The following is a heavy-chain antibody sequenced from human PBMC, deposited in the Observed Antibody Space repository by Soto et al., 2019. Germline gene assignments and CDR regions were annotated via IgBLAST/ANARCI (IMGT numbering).Heavy chain of an antibody. CDR2: IYWDDDK. CDR1: GFSLSTSGVG. V-gene: IGHV2-5*02. D-gene: IGHD2-8*02. Sequence: QITLKESGPTLVKPTQTLTLTCTFSGFSLSTSGVGVGWIRQPPGKALEWLGLIYWDDDKPHSPSLKSSRTTTKATSKNRVVPTMTNIDPMDTATYYCAHIRPFVLGEYFAYSGQGTLVTVSS. CDR3: AHIRPFVLGEYFAY. J-gene: IGHJ4*02.